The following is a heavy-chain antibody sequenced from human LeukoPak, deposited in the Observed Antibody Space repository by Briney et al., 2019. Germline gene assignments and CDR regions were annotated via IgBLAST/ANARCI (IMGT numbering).Heavy chain of an antibody. CDR1: GFIFSNYA. CDR2: ISSDGVNK. J-gene: IGHJ4*02. V-gene: IGHV3-30*18. Sequence: SGGSLRLSCAVSGFIFSNYAMNWVRQAPGKGLEWAAVISSDGVNKYSADSVKGRFTISRDNSKNTLYLQMNSLRAEDTAVYYCAKGQNYYDGSGYYSTDYWGQGTPVTVSS. D-gene: IGHD3-22*01. CDR3: AKGQNYYDGSGYYSTDY.